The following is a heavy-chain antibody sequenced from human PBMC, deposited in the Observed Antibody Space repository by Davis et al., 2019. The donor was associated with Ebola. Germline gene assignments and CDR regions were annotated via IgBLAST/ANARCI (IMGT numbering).Heavy chain of an antibody. J-gene: IGHJ4*02. CDR1: RDTFTSDW. Sequence: PGGSLRLSCKASRDTFTSDWIGWLRQTPGKGLEWMGMIYPYDSDIRYSPSFQGQVTISGDKSISTAYLEWSSLKPSDAAMYYCARPNSDLLEYFDSWGQGTLVTVSS. CDR2: IYPYDSDI. V-gene: IGHV5-51*01. D-gene: IGHD2/OR15-2a*01. CDR3: ARPNSDLLEYFDS.